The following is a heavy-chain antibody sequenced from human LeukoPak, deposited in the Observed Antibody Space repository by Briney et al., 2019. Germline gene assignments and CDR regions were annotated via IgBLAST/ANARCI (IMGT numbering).Heavy chain of an antibody. CDR3: AKDGLRLLWFGEQYFDY. V-gene: IGHV3-30*02. CDR2: IRYDGSNK. CDR1: GFTFSSYG. J-gene: IGHJ4*02. Sequence: PGGSLRLSCAASGFTFSSYGMHWVRQAPGKGLEWVAFIRYDGSNKYYADSVKGRFTISRDNSKNTLYLQMNSLRAEDTAVYYCAKDGLRLLWFGEQYFDYWGQGTLVTVSS. D-gene: IGHD3-10*01.